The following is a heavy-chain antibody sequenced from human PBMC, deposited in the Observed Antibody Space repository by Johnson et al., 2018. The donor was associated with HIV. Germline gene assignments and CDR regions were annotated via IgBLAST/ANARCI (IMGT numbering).Heavy chain of an antibody. CDR1: GFTVSSNY. J-gene: IGHJ3*02. Sequence: VQLVESGGGLVQPGGSLRLSCAASGFTVSSNYMSWVRQAPGKGLEWVSVIYSGGSTYYADSVQGRFTISRDNSKNTLYLQMTSLRADETAMYYCASDSSYYDYVWGSSWGAFDIWGQGTMVTVSS. CDR2: IYSGGST. D-gene: IGHD3-16*01. V-gene: IGHV3-66*02. CDR3: ASDSSYYDYVWGSSWGAFDI.